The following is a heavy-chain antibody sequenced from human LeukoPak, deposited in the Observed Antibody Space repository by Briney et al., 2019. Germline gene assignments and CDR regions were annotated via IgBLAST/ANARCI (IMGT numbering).Heavy chain of an antibody. CDR2: INSDGSGT. D-gene: IGHD2-21*01. J-gene: IGHJ4*02. Sequence: PGGSLRLSCAASGFTFSSYWMHWVRQAPGKGLVWVSRINSDGSGTFYADSVKGRFTISRDTAKNTLYLQMNSLRAEDTAVYYCASAPRPYYYFDSWGQGTLVTVSS. V-gene: IGHV3-74*01. CDR1: GFTFSSYW. CDR3: ASAPRPYYYFDS.